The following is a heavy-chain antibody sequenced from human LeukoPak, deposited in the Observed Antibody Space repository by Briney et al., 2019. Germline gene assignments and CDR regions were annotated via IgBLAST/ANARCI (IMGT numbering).Heavy chain of an antibody. CDR3: ARRLGNYVADY. J-gene: IGHJ4*02. CDR2: ISDSGAFT. D-gene: IGHD1-7*01. CDR1: GFTFSNYA. V-gene: IGHV3-23*01. Sequence: PGGSLRLSCAASGFTFSNYAMSWVRQAPGKGLEWVSGISDSGAFTYYADSVKGRFTISRDNSKNTLYLQMNSLRAEDTAVYYCARRLGNYVADYWGQGTLVTVSS.